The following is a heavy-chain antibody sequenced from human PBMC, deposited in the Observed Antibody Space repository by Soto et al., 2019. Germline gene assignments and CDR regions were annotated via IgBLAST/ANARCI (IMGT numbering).Heavy chain of an antibody. CDR1: GFTFSSYW. CDR3: AREWGGIVVVPAAHPESGMDV. D-gene: IGHD2-2*01. Sequence: GGSVRLSCAASGFTFSSYWMHWVRQAPGKGLVWVSRINSDGSSTSYADSVKGRFTISRDNAKNTLYLQMNSLRAEDTAVYYCAREWGGIVVVPAAHPESGMDVWGQGTTVTVSS. V-gene: IGHV3-74*01. CDR2: INSDGSST. J-gene: IGHJ6*02.